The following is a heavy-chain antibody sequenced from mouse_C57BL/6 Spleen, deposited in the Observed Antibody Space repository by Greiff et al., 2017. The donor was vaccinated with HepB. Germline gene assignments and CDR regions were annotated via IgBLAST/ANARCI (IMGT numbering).Heavy chain of an antibody. Sequence: QVQLKQSGPGLVQPSQSQSITCTVSGFSLTSYGVHWVRQSPGKGLEWLGVIWSGGSTDYNAAFISRLSISKDNSKSQVFFKMNSLQADDTAIYYCAREYDYGEAWFAYWGQRTLVTVSA. V-gene: IGHV2-2*01. J-gene: IGHJ3*01. CDR2: IWSGGST. CDR3: AREYDYGEAWFAY. D-gene: IGHD2-4*01. CDR1: GFSLTSYG.